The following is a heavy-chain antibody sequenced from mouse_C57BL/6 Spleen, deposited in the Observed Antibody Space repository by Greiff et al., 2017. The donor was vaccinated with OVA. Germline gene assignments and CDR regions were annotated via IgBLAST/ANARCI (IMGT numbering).Heavy chain of an antibody. Sequence: EVQLQQSGPVLVKPGASVKMSCKASGYTFTDYYMNWVKQSHGKSLEWIGVINPYNGGTSYNQKFKGKATLTVDKSSSTAYMELNSLTSEDSAVYYCARSVYSKDAMDYWGQGTSVTVSS. D-gene: IGHD2-5*01. J-gene: IGHJ4*01. CDR2: INPYNGGT. V-gene: IGHV1-19*01. CDR3: ARSVYSKDAMDY. CDR1: GYTFTDYY.